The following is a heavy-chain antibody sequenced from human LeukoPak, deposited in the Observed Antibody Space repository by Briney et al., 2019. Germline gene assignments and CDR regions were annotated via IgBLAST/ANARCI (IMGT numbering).Heavy chain of an antibody. V-gene: IGHV3-74*01. D-gene: IGHD6-13*01. CDR2: IKGDGTIT. CDR1: GFTFSNYW. Sequence: GGSLRLSCAASGFTFSNYWMHWVRQAPGKGLVWVSRIKGDGTITSYADSVKGRFTISRDNAKNTLYLQMNSLRGEDTAVYYCAISPPDSSWVYWGQGTLVTVSS. CDR3: AISPPDSSWVY. J-gene: IGHJ4*02.